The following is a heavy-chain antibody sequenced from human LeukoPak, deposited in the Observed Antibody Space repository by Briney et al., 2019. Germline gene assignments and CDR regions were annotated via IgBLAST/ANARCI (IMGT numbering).Heavy chain of an antibody. D-gene: IGHD4-17*01. CDR3: ARGGSHGDYEFDY. V-gene: IGHV4-59*01. CDR1: GGSISSYY. Sequence: SETLSLTCTVSGGSISSYYWSWIRQPPGKGLEWIGYIYYSGSTNYNPSLKSRVTISVDTSKNQFSLKLSSVTTADTAVYYCARGGSHGDYEFDYWGQGTLVTVSS. CDR2: IYYSGST. J-gene: IGHJ4*02.